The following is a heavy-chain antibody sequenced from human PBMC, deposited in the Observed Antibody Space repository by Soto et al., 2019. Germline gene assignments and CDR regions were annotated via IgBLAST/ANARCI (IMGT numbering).Heavy chain of an antibody. CDR1: GGSISSGGYY. CDR2: IYYSGST. J-gene: IGHJ5*02. CDR3: ARSISP. Sequence: QVQLQESGPGLLKPSQTLSLTCTVSGGSISSGGYYLCWIRQQPGKGLEWIVYIYYSGSTYYNPSLKSRVTISLDTSKNQFSLQLSYVTAADKAVYYCARSISPWGQGTLVTVSS. D-gene: IGHD3-3*01. V-gene: IGHV4-31*03.